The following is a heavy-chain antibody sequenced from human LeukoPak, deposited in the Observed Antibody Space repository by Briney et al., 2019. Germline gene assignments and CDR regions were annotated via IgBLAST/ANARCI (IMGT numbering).Heavy chain of an antibody. V-gene: IGHV1-69*13. D-gene: IGHD6-13*01. CDR2: IIPIFGTA. J-gene: IGHJ5*02. CDR1: GGTFSSYA. CDR3: AKLAAAGTVHWFDP. Sequence: SVKVSCTASGGTFSSYAISWVRQAPGQGLEWMGGIIPIFGTANYAQKFQGRVTITADESTSTAYMELSSLRSEDTAVYYCAKLAAAGTVHWFDPWGQGTLVTVSS.